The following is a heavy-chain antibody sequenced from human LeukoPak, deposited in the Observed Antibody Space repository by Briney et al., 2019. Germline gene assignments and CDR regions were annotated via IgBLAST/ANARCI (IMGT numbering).Heavy chain of an antibody. Sequence: PGGSLRLSCAASGFTFDDYGMSWVRQAPGKGLEWVSGINWNGGSTGYADSVKGRFTISRDNAKNSLYLQMNSLRAEDTAVYYCARGCGGYYLYYFDYWGQGNLVTVSS. CDR3: ARGCGGYYLYYFDY. J-gene: IGHJ4*02. V-gene: IGHV3-20*04. CDR2: INWNGGST. CDR1: GFTFDDYG. D-gene: IGHD3-22*01.